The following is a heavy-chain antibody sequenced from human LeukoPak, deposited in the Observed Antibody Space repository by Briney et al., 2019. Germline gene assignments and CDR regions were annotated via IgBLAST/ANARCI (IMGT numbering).Heavy chain of an antibody. V-gene: IGHV3-9*01. D-gene: IGHD6-13*01. CDR2: ISWNSGSI. CDR1: GFTFDDYA. Sequence: GGSLRLSCAASGFTFDDYAMHWVRQAPGKGLEWVSGISWNSGSIGYADSVKGRFTISRDNAKNSLYLQMNSLRAEDTALYYCAKDIGSSWYFDYWGQGTLVTVSS. CDR3: AKDIGSSWYFDY. J-gene: IGHJ4*02.